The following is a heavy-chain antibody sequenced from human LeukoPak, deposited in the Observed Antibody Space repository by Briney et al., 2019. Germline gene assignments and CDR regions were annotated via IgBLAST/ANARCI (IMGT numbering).Heavy chain of an antibody. Sequence: XGSLRLSCAASGFTFSSYWMHWVRQAPGKGLVGVSRINSDGSSTSYADSVKGRFTISRDNAKNTLYLQMNSLRAEDTAVYYCARDGQLDAFDIWGQGTMVTVSS. J-gene: IGHJ3*02. CDR3: ARDGQLDAFDI. V-gene: IGHV3-74*01. CDR2: INSDGSST. D-gene: IGHD2-2*01. CDR1: GFTFSSYW.